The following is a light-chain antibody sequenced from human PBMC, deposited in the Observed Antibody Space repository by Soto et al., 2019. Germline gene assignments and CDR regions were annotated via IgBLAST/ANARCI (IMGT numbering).Light chain of an antibody. CDR2: LGS. CDR1: QSLLHSNGYNY. V-gene: IGKV2-28*01. Sequence: IVMTQSPLSLPVTPGGPASISCRSSQSLLHSNGYNYLDWYLQKPGQSPQLLIYLGSNRASGVPDRFSGSGSGTDFTLKISRVEAEDVGVYYCMQRSNWPRRFGQGTKVDIK. CDR3: MQRSNWPRR. J-gene: IGKJ1*01.